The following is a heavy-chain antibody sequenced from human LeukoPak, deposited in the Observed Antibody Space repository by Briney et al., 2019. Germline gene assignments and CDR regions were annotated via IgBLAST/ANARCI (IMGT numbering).Heavy chain of an antibody. CDR2: IYYSGST. D-gene: IGHD3-16*02. Sequence: SETLSLTCTVSGGSISSSSYYWGWIRQPPGKGLEWIGSIYYSGSTYYNPSLKSRVTISVDTSKNQFSLKLSSVTAADTAVYYCARLLRVGELSLYNWFDPWGQGTLVTVSS. CDR1: GGSISSSSYY. V-gene: IGHV4-39*01. CDR3: ARLLRVGELSLYNWFDP. J-gene: IGHJ5*02.